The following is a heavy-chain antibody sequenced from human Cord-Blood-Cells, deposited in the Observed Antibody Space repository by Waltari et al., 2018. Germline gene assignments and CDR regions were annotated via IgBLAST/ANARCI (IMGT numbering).Heavy chain of an antibody. D-gene: IGHD3-10*01. CDR3: ATITMVRGTDGMDV. CDR2: FDPEDGET. V-gene: IGHV1-24*01. J-gene: IGHJ6*02. CDR1: GYTLTELA. Sequence: QVQLVQSGAEVKKPGASVKVSGKVSGYTLTELAMHWVRQAHGKGLEWMGGFDPEDGETIYAQKFQGRVTMTEDTSTDTAYMELSSLRSEDTAVYYCATITMVRGTDGMDVWGQGTTVTVSS.